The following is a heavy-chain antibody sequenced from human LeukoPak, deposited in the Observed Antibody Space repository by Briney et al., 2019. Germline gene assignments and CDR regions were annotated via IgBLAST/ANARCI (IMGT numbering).Heavy chain of an antibody. D-gene: IGHD6-13*01. V-gene: IGHV3-23*01. CDR1: GFTFSSYA. CDR3: AKDGPGGVYSSSWGKEREVNWYFDL. Sequence: PGGSLRLSCAASGFTFSSYAMSWVRQAPGKGLEWVSAISGSGGSTYYADSVKGRFTISRDNSKNTLYLQMNSLRAEDTAVYYCAKDGPGGVYSSSWGKEREVNWYFDLWGRGTLVTVSS. J-gene: IGHJ2*01. CDR2: ISGSGGST.